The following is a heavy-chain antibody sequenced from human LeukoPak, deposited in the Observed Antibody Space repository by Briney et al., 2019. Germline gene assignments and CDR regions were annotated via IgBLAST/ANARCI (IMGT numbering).Heavy chain of an antibody. CDR1: GFTFSSYG. V-gene: IGHV3-30*03. J-gene: IGHJ4*02. Sequence: GGSLRLSCAASGFTFSSYGMHWVRQAPGKGLEWVAVISYDGSNKYYADSVKGRFTISRDNSKNTLYLQMNSLRAEDTAVYYCARDFGSGWYRPLFDYWGQGTLVTVSS. D-gene: IGHD6-19*01. CDR3: ARDFGSGWYRPLFDY. CDR2: ISYDGSNK.